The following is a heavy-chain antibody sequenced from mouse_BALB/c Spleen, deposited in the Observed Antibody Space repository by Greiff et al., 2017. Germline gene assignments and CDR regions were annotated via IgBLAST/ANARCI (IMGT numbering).Heavy chain of an antibody. D-gene: IGHD2-3*01. J-gene: IGHJ3*01. Sequence: EVKLVESGGGLVKPGGSLKLSFAASGFTFSSYTMSWVRQTPEKRLEWVATISSGGSYTYYPDSVKGRFTISRDNAKNTLYLQMSSLKSEDTAMYYCTRDDGYSRGFAYWGQGTLVTVSA. CDR1: GFTFSSYT. CDR2: ISSGGSYT. V-gene: IGHV5-6-4*01. CDR3: TRDDGYSRGFAY.